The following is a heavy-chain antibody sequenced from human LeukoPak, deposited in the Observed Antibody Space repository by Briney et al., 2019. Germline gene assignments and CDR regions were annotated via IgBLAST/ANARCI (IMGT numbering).Heavy chain of an antibody. J-gene: IGHJ4*02. CDR1: GYPLTGSF. CDR3: ARDHFRITMVRGVIPSHY. V-gene: IGHV1-2*06. CDR2: INPNSGGT. D-gene: IGHD3-10*01. Sequence: ASGRASARPSGYPLTGSFMHWCRKAPGHGLKGRGRINPNSGGTNYAQKFQGRVTMTRDTSISTAYMELSRLRSDDTAVYYCARDHFRITMVRGVIPSHYWGQGTLVTVSS.